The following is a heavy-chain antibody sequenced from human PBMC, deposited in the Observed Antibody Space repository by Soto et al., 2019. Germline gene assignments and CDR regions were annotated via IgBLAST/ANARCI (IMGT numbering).Heavy chain of an antibody. V-gene: IGHV4-59*01. D-gene: IGHD6-19*01. CDR2: IYYSGST. Sequence: PSETLSLTCTVSGGSISSYYWSWIRQPPGKGLEWIGYIYYSGSTNYNPSLKSRVTISVDTSKNQFSLKLSSVTAADTAVYYCARVGIAVAGRYFDYWGQGTLVTVSS. CDR3: ARVGIAVAGRYFDY. J-gene: IGHJ4*02. CDR1: GGSISSYY.